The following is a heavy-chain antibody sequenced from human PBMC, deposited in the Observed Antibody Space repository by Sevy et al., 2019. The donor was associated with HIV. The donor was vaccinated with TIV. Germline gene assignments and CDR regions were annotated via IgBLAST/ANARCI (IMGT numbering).Heavy chain of an antibody. CDR1: GFTFSSYG. CDR3: AKDPHFDY. V-gene: IGHV3-30*18. Sequence: GGSLRLSCAASGFTFSSYGMHWVRQAPGKGLEWVAVISYAGSNKYYADSVKGRFTISRDNSKNTLYLQMNSLRAEDTAVYYCAKDPHFDYWGQGTLVTVSS. CDR2: ISYAGSNK. J-gene: IGHJ4*02.